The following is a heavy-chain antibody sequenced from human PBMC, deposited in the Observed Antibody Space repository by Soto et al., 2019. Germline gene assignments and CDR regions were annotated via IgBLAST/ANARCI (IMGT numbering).Heavy chain of an antibody. V-gene: IGHV3-23*01. D-gene: IGHD6-13*01. CDR1: GFTFSSYA. Sequence: GGSLGVSCAASGFTFSSYAMSWVRQAPGKGLEWVSAISGSGGSTYYADSVKGRFTISRDNSKNTLYLQMNSLRAEDTAVYYCAKDLSSSWYNWFDPWGQGTLVTVSS. CDR3: AKDLSSSWYNWFDP. J-gene: IGHJ5*02. CDR2: ISGSGGST.